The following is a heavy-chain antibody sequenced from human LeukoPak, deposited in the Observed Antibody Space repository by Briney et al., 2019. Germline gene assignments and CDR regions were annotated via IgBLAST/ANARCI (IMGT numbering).Heavy chain of an antibody. CDR2: ISYDGSNE. CDR3: AKDLRALAAAGMIHAFDY. Sequence: GGSLRLSCAASGFTFSSYGMHWVRQAPGKGLEWVAVISYDGSNEYYADSVKGRFIISRDNSKNTLYLQMNSLRAEDTAVYYCAKDLRALAAAGMIHAFDYWGQGTLVTVSS. D-gene: IGHD6-13*01. CDR1: GFTFSSYG. V-gene: IGHV3-30*18. J-gene: IGHJ4*02.